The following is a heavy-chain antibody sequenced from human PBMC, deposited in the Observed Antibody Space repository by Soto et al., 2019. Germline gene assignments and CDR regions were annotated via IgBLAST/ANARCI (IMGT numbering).Heavy chain of an antibody. J-gene: IGHJ6*02. D-gene: IGHD2-2*03. CDR3: ARLNGYCVSTNCQGYYGMDV. CDR2: IYHSGST. Sequence: SETLSITCAVSGGVISSSNWWSWVRQPPGKGLEWIGEIYHSGSTNYNPSLKSRVTISVDKSKNQFSLKLNSVTAADTAVYYCARLNGYCVSTNCQGYYGMDVWGQGTTVTVSS. CDR1: GGVISSSNW. V-gene: IGHV4-4*02.